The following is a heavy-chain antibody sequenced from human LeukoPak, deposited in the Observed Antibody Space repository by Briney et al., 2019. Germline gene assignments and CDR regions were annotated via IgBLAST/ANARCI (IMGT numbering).Heavy chain of an antibody. CDR3: AKYSSSWYRYYYYYMDV. Sequence: GGSLRLSCAASGFTFSSYAMSWVRQAPGKGLEWVSAISGSGGSTYYADSVKGRFTISRDNSKNTLYLQMNSLRAEDTAVYICAKYSSSWYRYYYYYMDVWGKGTTVTVSS. CDR2: ISGSGGST. J-gene: IGHJ6*03. V-gene: IGHV3-23*01. CDR1: GFTFSSYA. D-gene: IGHD6-13*01.